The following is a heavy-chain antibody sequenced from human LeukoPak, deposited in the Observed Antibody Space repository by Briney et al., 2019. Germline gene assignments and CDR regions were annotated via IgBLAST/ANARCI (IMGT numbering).Heavy chain of an antibody. J-gene: IGHJ4*02. D-gene: IGHD6-19*01. CDR2: ISRSGAGT. CDR3: AKDSFCRVAGSVLDY. CDR1: GFPFSNSA. V-gene: IGHV3-23*01. Sequence: GGSLRLSCAASGFPFSNSAMSWVRQAPGKGLDWVSAISRSGAGTYYADSVKGPFTLSRDTSKNTLYLQMKSLRAEGKDVYYCAKDSFCRVAGSVLDYWGQGTMVTVSS.